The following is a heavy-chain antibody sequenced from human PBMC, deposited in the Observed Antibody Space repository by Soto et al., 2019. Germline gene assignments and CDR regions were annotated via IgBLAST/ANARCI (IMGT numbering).Heavy chain of an antibody. Sequence: GGSLRLSCAASGFTFSSYWMHWVRQAPGKGPEWVANIRQDGSEKYYVDSVRGRFTISRDNAKSSLYLQMNSLRAEDTAVYYCARALAAADSLWGQGTLVTVSS. CDR3: ARALAAADSL. V-gene: IGHV3-7*01. J-gene: IGHJ4*02. CDR1: GFTFSSYW. D-gene: IGHD6-13*01. CDR2: IRQDGSEK.